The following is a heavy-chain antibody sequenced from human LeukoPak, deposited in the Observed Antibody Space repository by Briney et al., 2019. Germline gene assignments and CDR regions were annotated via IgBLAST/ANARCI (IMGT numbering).Heavy chain of an antibody. CDR3: AKCRYYDILTDYIDY. V-gene: IGHV3-23*01. CDR2: ISGSGGRT. Sequence: PGGSLRLSCAASGFIFSNYAMSWVRQAPGKGLEWVSVISGSGGRTFYADSVKGRFTISRDNSKNTLYLQMNSLRAGDTAVFYCAKCRYYDILTDYIDYWGQGALVTVSS. D-gene: IGHD3-9*01. J-gene: IGHJ4*02. CDR1: GFIFSNYA.